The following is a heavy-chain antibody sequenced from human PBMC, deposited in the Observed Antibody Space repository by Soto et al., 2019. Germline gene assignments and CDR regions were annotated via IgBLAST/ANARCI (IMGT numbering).Heavy chain of an antibody. CDR3: AHPHSYGYLNWFDP. D-gene: IGHD5-18*01. CDR2: IYWNDDK. V-gene: IGHV2-5*01. J-gene: IGHJ5*02. Sequence: QITLKESGPTLVKPTQTLTLTCTFSGFSLSTSGVGVGWIRQPPGKALEWLALIYWNDDKRYSPSLKSRLTITKATSQNQVVLTMTNMDPVDTATYYCAHPHSYGYLNWFDPWGQGTLVTVSS. CDR1: GFSLSTSGVG.